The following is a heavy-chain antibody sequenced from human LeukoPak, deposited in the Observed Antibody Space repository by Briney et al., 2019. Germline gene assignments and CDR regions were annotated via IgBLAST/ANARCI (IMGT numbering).Heavy chain of an antibody. CDR1: GDSISSYY. V-gene: IGHV4-59*08. Sequence: SETLSLTCTVSGDSISSYYCSWIRQPPGKGLEWIGYIYYSGSTNYNPSLKSRVRTSVDTSKKQFSLKLSSVTAADTAVYYCARGGYSGYSLDYWGQGTLVTVSP. J-gene: IGHJ4*02. D-gene: IGHD5-12*01. CDR2: IYYSGST. CDR3: ARGGYSGYSLDY.